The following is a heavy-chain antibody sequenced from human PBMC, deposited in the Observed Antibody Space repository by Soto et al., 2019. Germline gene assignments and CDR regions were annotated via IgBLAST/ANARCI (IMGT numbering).Heavy chain of an antibody. D-gene: IGHD2-21*01. V-gene: IGHV3-23*01. CDR1: GFTFSTYA. CDR3: AKDRPRRTSGSLCDY. J-gene: IGHJ4*02. CDR2: VSASGLNT. Sequence: EVQLLESGGKLVQPGGSLTLSCAASGFTFSTYAMAWVRQAPGKGLEWVSGVSASGLNTDYADPVKGRFYISRDNSKNTVSLHMNSLRGEDTGVYYCAKDRPRRTSGSLCDYGGRGTPVTVSS.